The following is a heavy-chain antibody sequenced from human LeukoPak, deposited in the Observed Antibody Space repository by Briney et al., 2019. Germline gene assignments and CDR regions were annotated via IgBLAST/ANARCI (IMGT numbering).Heavy chain of an antibody. J-gene: IGHJ4*02. D-gene: IGHD3-9*01. CDR1: GLTFSNYA. Sequence: GGSLRLSCAASGLTFSNYAMSWARQAPGNGLEWVSTITSGGDSTYYVDSVKGRFTISRDNSKNTVFLQMNSLRAEDTAIYYCAKDRDISIGAASFDYWGQGTLVTVSS. V-gene: IGHV3-23*01. CDR3: AKDRDISIGAASFDY. CDR2: ITSGGDST.